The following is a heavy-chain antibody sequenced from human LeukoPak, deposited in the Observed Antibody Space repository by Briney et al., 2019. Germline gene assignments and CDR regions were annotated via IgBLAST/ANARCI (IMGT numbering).Heavy chain of an antibody. CDR3: ARVAGYSGYVYFDY. V-gene: IGHV1-2*02. CDR2: INPNSGGT. D-gene: IGHD5-12*01. Sequence: ASVKVSCKASGYTFTGYYMHWVRQAPGQGLEWMGWINPNSGGTNYAQKFQGRVTMTRDTSISTAYMELSRLRSDDTAVYYCARVAGYSGYVYFDYWGQGTLVTVSS. CDR1: GYTFTGYY. J-gene: IGHJ4*02.